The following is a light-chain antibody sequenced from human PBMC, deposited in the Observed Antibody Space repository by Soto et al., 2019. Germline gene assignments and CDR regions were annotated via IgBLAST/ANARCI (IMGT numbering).Light chain of an antibody. CDR3: GSWDSSLSAYV. Sequence: QSVLTQPPSVSAAPGQEVTISCSGSSSNIGGNSVSWYQQLPGTAPKLLIYDDDKRPSGIPDRFSGSKSGTSATLGITGFQTGDEADYYCGSWDSSLSAYVFATGTKGTVL. V-gene: IGLV1-51*01. J-gene: IGLJ1*01. CDR1: SSNIGGNS. CDR2: DDD.